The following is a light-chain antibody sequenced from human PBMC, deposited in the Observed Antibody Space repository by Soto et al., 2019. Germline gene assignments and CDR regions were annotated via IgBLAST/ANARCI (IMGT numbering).Light chain of an antibody. CDR1: GSDVGGYDY. CDR3: SSYTRSSTLVV. Sequence: QSALTQPASVSGSPGQSITISCTGTGSDVGGYDYVSWYQQHPGKAPKLKIYEVSNRPSGVSNRFSGSKSGNRASLTISGLQAEDEADYYCSSYTRSSTLVVFGGGTQLTVL. J-gene: IGLJ2*01. CDR2: EVS. V-gene: IGLV2-14*01.